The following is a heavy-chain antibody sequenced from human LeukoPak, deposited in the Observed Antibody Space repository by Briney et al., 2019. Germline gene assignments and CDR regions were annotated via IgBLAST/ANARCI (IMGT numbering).Heavy chain of an antibody. Sequence: GGSLRLSCAASGFTFSSYAMSWVRQAPGKGLEWVSAISGSGGSTYYADSVKGRFTISRDNSKNTLYLQMNSLRAEDTAVYYCARATDVDSSGYYLYYFDYWGQGTLVTVSS. CDR1: GFTFSSYA. CDR2: ISGSGGST. D-gene: IGHD3-22*01. J-gene: IGHJ4*02. CDR3: ARATDVDSSGYYLYYFDY. V-gene: IGHV3-23*01.